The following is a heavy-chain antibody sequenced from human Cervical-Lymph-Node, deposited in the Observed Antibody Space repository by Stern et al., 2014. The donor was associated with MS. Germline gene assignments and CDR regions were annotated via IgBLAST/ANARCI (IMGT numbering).Heavy chain of an antibody. CDR2: SYWNDQK. Sequence: QVTLKGSGPALVQPTQTLTLTCTFSGFSLSTSGLGVGWIRQPPGEALEWLAYSYWNDQKRYSPSLKSRLTITKDTSKNQVVLTLTNVDPVDTATYYCAHRTAGPFDYWGQGTLVTVSS. CDR3: AHRTAGPFDY. V-gene: IGHV2-5*01. J-gene: IGHJ4*02. CDR1: GFSLSTSGLG.